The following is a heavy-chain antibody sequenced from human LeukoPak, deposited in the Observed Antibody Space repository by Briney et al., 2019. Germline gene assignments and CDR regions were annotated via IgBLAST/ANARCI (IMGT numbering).Heavy chain of an antibody. V-gene: IGHV3-23*01. D-gene: IGHD2-15*01. CDR3: ARQLGYCSDGSCYFDY. J-gene: IGHJ4*02. CDR1: GFTFSNYA. Sequence: PGGSLRLSCAASGFTFSNYAMSWVRQAPGRGLEWASAISGSGGSTYYADSVKGQFTISRDNSKNTLHLQMNSLRAEDTAVYHCARQLGYCSDGSCYFDYWGQGTLVTVSS. CDR2: ISGSGGST.